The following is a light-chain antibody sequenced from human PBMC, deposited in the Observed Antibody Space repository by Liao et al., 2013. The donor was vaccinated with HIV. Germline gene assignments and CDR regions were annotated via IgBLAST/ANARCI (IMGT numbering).Light chain of an antibody. Sequence: SYELTQPPSVSVSPGQTVSIMCSGERLGDKYASWYQRKPGQSPLVVIYQDNKRPSGIPERFSGSNSGNTATLTISGTQAMDEADYYCQAWDSTIAYVFGTGTKVTVL. CDR1: RLGDKY. CDR2: QDN. J-gene: IGLJ1*01. CDR3: QAWDSTIAYV. V-gene: IGLV3-1*01.